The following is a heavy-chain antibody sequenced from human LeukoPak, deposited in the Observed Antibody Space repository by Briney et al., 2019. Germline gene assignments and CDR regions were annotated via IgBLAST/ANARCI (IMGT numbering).Heavy chain of an antibody. CDR1: GGSFSGYY. CDR3: ARSRHYGSGSYFPYFDY. V-gene: IGHV4-34*09. J-gene: IGHJ4*02. D-gene: IGHD3-10*01. Sequence: SETLSLTCAVYGGSFSGYYWSWIRQPPGEGLEWIGEINHSGSTYYNPSLKSRVTISVDTSKNQFSLKLSSVTAADTAVYYCARSRHYGSGSYFPYFDYWGQGTLVTVSS. CDR2: INHSGST.